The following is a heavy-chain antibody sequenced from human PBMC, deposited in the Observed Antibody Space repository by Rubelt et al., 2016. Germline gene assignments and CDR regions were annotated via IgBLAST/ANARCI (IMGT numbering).Heavy chain of an antibody. CDR3: ARWPTVTTGAFDI. J-gene: IGHJ3*02. V-gene: IGHV4-31*03. CDR2: IYSSGPT. Sequence: QVQLQESGPGLVKPSQTLSLTCTVSGGSISSGGDYWSWIRQHPRKGLEGIGSIYSSGPTYYNPSLKRRGTTSVETSKNQFSRKLRSVTAADTAVDYCARWPTVTTGAFDIWGQGTMVTVSS. D-gene: IGHD4-17*01. CDR1: GGSISSGGDY.